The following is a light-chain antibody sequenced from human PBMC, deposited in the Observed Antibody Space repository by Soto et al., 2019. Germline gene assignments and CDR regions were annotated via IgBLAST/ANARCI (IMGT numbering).Light chain of an antibody. V-gene: IGKV3-15*01. CDR2: GAS. CDR1: QSVSSN. Sequence: EIVMTQSPAPLSVSPGERATLSCRASQSVSSNLAWYQQKPGQAPRLLIYGASTRPTGIPARFSGSGSGTEFTLTISSLQSEDFAVYYCQQYNNWPPWTFGQGTKVEIK. J-gene: IGKJ1*01. CDR3: QQYNNWPPWT.